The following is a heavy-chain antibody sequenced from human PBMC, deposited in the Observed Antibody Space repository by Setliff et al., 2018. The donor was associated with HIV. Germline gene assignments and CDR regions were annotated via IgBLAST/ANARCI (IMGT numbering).Heavy chain of an antibody. D-gene: IGHD6-19*01. CDR2: IYHSGNT. J-gene: IGHJ4*02. V-gene: IGHV4-39*01. CDR3: ARRRGQKATGWYYFDF. Sequence: SETLSLTCSVSGGPITSNTYFWDWIRQALGKGLEWIGSIYHSGNTYYNPSLKSRVSISVDTSKRQFSLKLTSVTAGDSALYYCARRRGQKATGWYYFDFWGQGALVTVSS. CDR1: GGPITSNTYF.